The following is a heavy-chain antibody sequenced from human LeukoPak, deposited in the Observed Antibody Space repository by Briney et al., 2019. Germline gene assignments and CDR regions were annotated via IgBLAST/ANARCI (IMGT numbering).Heavy chain of an antibody. Sequence: GGSLRLSCVASGFPFSTYLMSWVRQAPGKGLEWVADIYHDGSEKNYVDSVKGRFTISRDSVKNSLSLQMNRLRAEDTAVYYCARDLKVEDNSGYYAFDYWGQGTLVTVSS. CDR3: ARDLKVEDNSGYYAFDY. J-gene: IGHJ4*02. CDR1: GFPFSTYL. CDR2: IYHDGSEK. V-gene: IGHV3-7*03. D-gene: IGHD3-22*01.